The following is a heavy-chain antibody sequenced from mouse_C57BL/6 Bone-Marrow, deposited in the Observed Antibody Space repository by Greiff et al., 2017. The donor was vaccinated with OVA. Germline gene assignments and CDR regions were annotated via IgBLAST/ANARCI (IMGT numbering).Heavy chain of an antibody. V-gene: IGHV5-17*01. Sequence: DVKLVESGGGLVKPGGSLKLSCAASGFTFSDYGMHWVRQAPEKGLEWVAYISSGSSTIYYADTVKGRFTISRDNAKNTLFLQMTSLRSEDTAMYYCAGEGLGQFAYWGQGTLVTVSA. D-gene: IGHD4-1*01. CDR3: AGEGLGQFAY. J-gene: IGHJ3*01. CDR1: GFTFSDYG. CDR2: ISSGSSTI.